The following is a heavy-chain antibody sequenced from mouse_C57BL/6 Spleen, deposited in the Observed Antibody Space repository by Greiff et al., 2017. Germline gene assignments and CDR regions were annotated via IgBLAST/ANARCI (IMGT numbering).Heavy chain of an antibody. J-gene: IGHJ3*01. CDR3: ARYDYDGGAVFAY. CDR2: IYPGSGST. CDR1: GYTFTSYW. Sequence: QVQLQQSGAELVKPGASVKMSCKASGYTFTSYWITWVKQRPGQGLEWIGDIYPGSGSTNYNEKFKSKATLTVDTSSSTAYMQLSSLTSEDSAVYYGARYDYDGGAVFAYWGPGTLVTVSA. V-gene: IGHV1-55*01. D-gene: IGHD2-4*01.